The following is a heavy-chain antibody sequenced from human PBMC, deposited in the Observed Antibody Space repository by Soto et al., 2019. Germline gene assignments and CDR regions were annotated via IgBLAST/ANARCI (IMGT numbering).Heavy chain of an antibody. CDR1: GFPFDDFA. V-gene: IGHV3-48*03. D-gene: IGHD3-3*01. J-gene: IGHJ6*02. CDR2: ISSSGSTI. Sequence: PGGSLRLSCTGSGFPFDDFAINWVRQAPGKGLEWVSYISSSGSTIYYADSVKGRFTISRDNAKNSLYLQMNSLRAEDTAVYYCARARDYDLWSGYGMDVWGQGTTVTVAS. CDR3: ARARDYDLWSGYGMDV.